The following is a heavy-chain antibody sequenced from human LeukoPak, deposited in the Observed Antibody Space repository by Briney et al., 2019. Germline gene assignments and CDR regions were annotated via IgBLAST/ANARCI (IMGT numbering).Heavy chain of an antibody. D-gene: IGHD4-11*01. V-gene: IGHV4-39*01. J-gene: IGHJ4*02. Sequence: PSEALSLTCTVSGGSISSSSYYWGWIRQPPGKGLEWIGSIYYSGSTYYNPSLKSRVTISVDMSKNQFSLKLSSVTAADTAVYYCARLKYSNYDYYFDYWGQGTLVTVSS. CDR1: GGSISSSSYY. CDR3: ARLKYSNYDYYFDY. CDR2: IYYSGST.